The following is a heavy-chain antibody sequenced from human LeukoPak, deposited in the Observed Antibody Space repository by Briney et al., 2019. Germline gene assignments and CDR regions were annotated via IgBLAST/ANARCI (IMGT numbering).Heavy chain of an antibody. CDR2: INPSGGNT. CDR1: GYTFTSYY. V-gene: IGHV1-46*01. CDR3: AKEGYSHSYYGAHFDR. D-gene: IGHD1-26*01. J-gene: IGHJ4*02. Sequence: GASVKVSCKASGYTFTSYYMHWVRQAPGQGLEWMGIINPSGGNTNYAQKFQGRVTMTRDTSTSTVYMELSSLRAEDTAMYHCAKEGYSHSYYGAHFDRWGQGTLVTVSS.